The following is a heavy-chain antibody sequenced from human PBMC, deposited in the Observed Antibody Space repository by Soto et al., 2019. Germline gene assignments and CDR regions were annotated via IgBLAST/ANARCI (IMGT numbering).Heavy chain of an antibody. J-gene: IGHJ4*01. V-gene: IGHV4-59*01. CDR1: GGSISSYY. D-gene: IGHD6-6*01. CDR2: IYYSGST. Sequence: SETLSLTCTVSGGSISSYYWSWIRQPPGKGLEWIGYIYYSGSTNYNPSLKSRVTISVDTSKNQFSLKLSSVTAADTAVYYCTRVQYSSSSPYYFDYWGQGTLVTVSS. CDR3: TRVQYSSSSPYYFDY.